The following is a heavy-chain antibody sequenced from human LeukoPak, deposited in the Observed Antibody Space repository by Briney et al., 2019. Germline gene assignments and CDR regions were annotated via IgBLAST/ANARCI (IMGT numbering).Heavy chain of an antibody. D-gene: IGHD1-26*01. Sequence: GSLRLSCAASGFRFSSYVMSWVRQAPGKGLEYVSSIDGSDGASYYADSVKGRFTISRDNSKNTLFLQMNSLRVEDTAVYYCARVDSGNYDYWGQGTLLTVSP. J-gene: IGHJ4*02. V-gene: IGHV3-23*01. CDR1: GFRFSSYV. CDR2: IDGSDGAS. CDR3: ARVDSGNYDY.